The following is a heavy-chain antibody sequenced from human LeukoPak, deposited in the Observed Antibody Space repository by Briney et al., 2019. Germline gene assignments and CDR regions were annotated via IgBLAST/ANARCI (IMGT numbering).Heavy chain of an antibody. J-gene: IGHJ4*02. D-gene: IGHD3-9*01. CDR2: ISYDGSNK. Sequence: PGRSLRLSCAASGFTFSSYAMHWVRQAPGKGLEWVAVISYDGSNKYYADSVKGRFTISRDNSKNTLYLRMSSVRAEDTAVYYCARGFQYDILTGYYDYWGQGTLVTVSS. CDR3: ARGFQYDILTGYYDY. CDR1: GFTFSSYA. V-gene: IGHV3-30*04.